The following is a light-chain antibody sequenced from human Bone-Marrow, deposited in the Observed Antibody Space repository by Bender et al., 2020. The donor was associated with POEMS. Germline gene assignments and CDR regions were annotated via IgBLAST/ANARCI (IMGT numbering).Light chain of an antibody. CDR1: NSDVGGYND. CDR2: DVS. CDR3: QAWDSRTHVV. J-gene: IGLJ2*01. V-gene: IGLV2-14*03. Sequence: QSALTQPASVSGSPGQSITISCTGTNSDVGGYNDVSWYQQHPGQAPKLMIYDVSYRPSGVSNRFSGSKSGNTASLTISGLQAEDEADYYCQAWDSRTHVVFGGGTKLTVL.